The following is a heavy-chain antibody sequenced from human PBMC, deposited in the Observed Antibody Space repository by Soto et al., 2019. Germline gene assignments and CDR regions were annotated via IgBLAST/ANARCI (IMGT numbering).Heavy chain of an antibody. CDR1: GYPFTSYG. CDR2: ISAYNGNT. CDR3: ARDGGYSYGSLFDY. V-gene: IGHV1-18*04. J-gene: IGHJ4*02. D-gene: IGHD5-18*01. Sequence: GASVQVSFKASGYPFTSYGISWVRQAPGQGLEWMGWISAYNGNTNYAQKLQGRVTMTTDTSTSTAYMELRSLRSDDTAVYYCARDGGYSYGSLFDYWGQGTMVTVSS.